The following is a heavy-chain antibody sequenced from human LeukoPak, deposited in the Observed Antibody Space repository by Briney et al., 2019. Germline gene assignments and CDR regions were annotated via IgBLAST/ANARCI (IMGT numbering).Heavy chain of an antibody. V-gene: IGHV3-48*03. J-gene: IGHJ4*02. CDR3: ARDVLPVSYCGGDCYPDY. Sequence: TGGSLRLSCAASGFTFSSYEMNGVRQAPGKGRDWVSYISISGSTIYYADTVKGRFTISRDNAKNSLYLQMNSLRAEDTAVYYCARDVLPVSYCGGDCYPDYWGQGTLVTVSS. CDR1: GFTFSSYE. D-gene: IGHD2-21*02. CDR2: ISISGSTI.